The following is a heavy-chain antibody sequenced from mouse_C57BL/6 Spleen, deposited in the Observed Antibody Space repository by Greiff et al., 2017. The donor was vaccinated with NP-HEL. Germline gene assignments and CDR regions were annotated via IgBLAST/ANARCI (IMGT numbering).Heavy chain of an antibody. J-gene: IGHJ4*01. V-gene: IGHV1-72*01. Sequence: QVQLQQPGAELVKPGASVKLSCKASGYTFTSYWMHWVKQRPGRGLEWIGRIDPNSGGTKYNEKFKSKATLTVDKPSSTAYMQLSSLTSEDSAVYYCARGGPQPHYYAMDYWGQRTSVTVSS. CDR1: GYTFTSYW. D-gene: IGHD6-1*01. CDR3: ARGGPQPHYYAMDY. CDR2: IDPNSGGT.